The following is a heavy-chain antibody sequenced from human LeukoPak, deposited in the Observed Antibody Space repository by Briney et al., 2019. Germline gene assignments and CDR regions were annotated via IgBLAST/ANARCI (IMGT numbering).Heavy chain of an antibody. CDR2: IYYSGST. Sequence: PSETLSLTCTVSGGSISSYYWSWIRQPPGKGLEWIGYIYYSGSTNYDPSLKSRVTISVDTSKNQFSLNLNSVTAADTAVYYCARTIAVAGLSDYFDYWGRGTLVTVSS. CDR1: GGSISSYY. J-gene: IGHJ4*02. V-gene: IGHV4-59*01. D-gene: IGHD6-19*01. CDR3: ARTIAVAGLSDYFDY.